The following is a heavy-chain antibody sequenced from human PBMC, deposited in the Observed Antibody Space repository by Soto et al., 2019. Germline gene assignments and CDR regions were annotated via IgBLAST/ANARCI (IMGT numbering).Heavy chain of an antibody. CDR3: AKARSGSWHEGYYFDN. Sequence: SLILSFAASGFTFISYGMHLVRQARGKGLEWLAVMSYDGRDKYYADSVRGRFTISRDNSKNTVYLQLNSLRVEDTAVYYCAKARSGSWHEGYYFDNWGQGTLVTVSS. D-gene: IGHD2-15*01. CDR1: GFTFISYG. J-gene: IGHJ4*02. CDR2: MSYDGRDK. V-gene: IGHV3-30*18.